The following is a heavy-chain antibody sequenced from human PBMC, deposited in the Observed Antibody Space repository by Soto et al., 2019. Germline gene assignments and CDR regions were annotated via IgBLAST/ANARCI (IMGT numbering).Heavy chain of an antibody. CDR1: GFTFDDYP. J-gene: IGHJ4*02. D-gene: IGHD6-19*01. V-gene: IGHV3-9*01. CDR3: ANDDRHSSGWSFDY. Sequence: EVQLVASGGGLVQTGRSLRLSCAASGFTFDDYPMHWVRQAPGKGLEWVSGISWNSGSIGYADSVKGRFTISRDNAKNALYRQMNSLRAKDTALYYCANDDRHSSGWSFDYWGQGTLVAVSS. CDR2: ISWNSGSI.